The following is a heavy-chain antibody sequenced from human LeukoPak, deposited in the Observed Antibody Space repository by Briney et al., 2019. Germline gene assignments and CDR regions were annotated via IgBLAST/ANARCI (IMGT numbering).Heavy chain of an antibody. J-gene: IGHJ4*02. CDR1: GGSISSYY. CDR2: IYYSGST. D-gene: IGHD1-26*01. CDR3: ARGWWELPTRFDY. Sequence: SETLSLTCTVSGGSISSYYWSWIRQPPGKGLEWIGYIYYSGSTNYNPSLKSRVTISVDTSKNQFSLKLSSVTAANTAVYYCARGWWELPTRFDYWGQGTLVTVSS. V-gene: IGHV4-59*01.